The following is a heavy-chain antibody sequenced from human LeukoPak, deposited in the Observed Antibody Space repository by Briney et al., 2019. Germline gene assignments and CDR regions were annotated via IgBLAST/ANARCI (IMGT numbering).Heavy chain of an antibody. CDR3: AKELYGNPSGY. V-gene: IGHV3-23*01. Sequence: GGSLRLSCAASGFTLRSSAMSWVRQAPGKGLEWVSAISGDGGTISYAASVRGRFTISRDNAKNTLFLQMSSLRAGDTALYYCAKELYGNPSGYWGQGTRVTVSS. D-gene: IGHD2-8*01. CDR2: ISGDGGTI. CDR1: GFTLRSSA. J-gene: IGHJ4*02.